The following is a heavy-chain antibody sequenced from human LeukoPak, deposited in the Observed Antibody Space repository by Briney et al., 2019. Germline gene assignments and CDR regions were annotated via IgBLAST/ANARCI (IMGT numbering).Heavy chain of an antibody. D-gene: IGHD5-18*01. CDR3: ARDDGYSYGYDY. V-gene: IGHV4-59*01. Sequence: PSETLSLTCSVSGGSISSYYWSWIRQPPGKGLEWIGYMYYSGSTHYNPSLESRVTISIDTSRKQLSLKLTSVTAADTAVYYCARDDGYSYGYDYWGQGTLVTVSS. CDR2: MYYSGST. J-gene: IGHJ4*02. CDR1: GGSISSYY.